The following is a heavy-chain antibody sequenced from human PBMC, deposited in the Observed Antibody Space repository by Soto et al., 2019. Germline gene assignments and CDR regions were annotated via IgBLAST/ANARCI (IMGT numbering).Heavy chain of an antibody. V-gene: IGHV3-23*01. J-gene: IGHJ5*01. Sequence: EVHLLEHGGQLVQPGEYLRLSCAASGFTFRTFTMNWVRQAPGKGLEWVSGMIGGDGDKFYSDSVEGRFTISRDNSKGMLFLQMSSLRVDDTAVYYCAKDRDPDGIWTFDSWGQGTLVTVSS. CDR1: GFTFRTFT. CDR3: AKDRDPDGIWTFDS. D-gene: IGHD3-9*01. CDR2: MIGGDGDK.